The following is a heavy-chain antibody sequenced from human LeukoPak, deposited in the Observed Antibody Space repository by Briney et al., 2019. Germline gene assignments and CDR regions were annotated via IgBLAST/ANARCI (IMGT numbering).Heavy chain of an antibody. Sequence: GGSLRLSCVASGFTFSNYWMLWVRQAPGKGLMWVSLISTDGKSTRCAESVKGRFTISRDNAKNTLYLQMNSLRAEDTAVYYCARGRGYCSGGSCYTPFDYWGQGTLVTVSS. D-gene: IGHD2-15*01. CDR1: GFTFSNYW. J-gene: IGHJ4*02. V-gene: IGHV3-74*01. CDR3: ARGRGYCSGGSCYTPFDY. CDR2: ISTDGKST.